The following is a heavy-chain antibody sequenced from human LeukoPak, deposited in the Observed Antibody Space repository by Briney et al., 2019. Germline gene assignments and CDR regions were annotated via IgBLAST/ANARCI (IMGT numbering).Heavy chain of an antibody. CDR3: ARKRGYRYGPLDY. Sequence: ASVKVSCKASGYTFTDYYMHWVRQAPGQGLEWMGWINPNSGGTNYAQKFQGMVTMTRDTSISTAYMELSRPRSDDTAVYYCARKRGYRYGPLDYWGKGTLVTVFS. V-gene: IGHV1-2*02. CDR2: INPNSGGT. D-gene: IGHD5-18*01. J-gene: IGHJ4*02. CDR1: GYTFTDYY.